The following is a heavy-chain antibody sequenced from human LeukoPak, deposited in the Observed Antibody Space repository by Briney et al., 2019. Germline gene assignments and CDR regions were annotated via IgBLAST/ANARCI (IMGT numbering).Heavy chain of an antibody. CDR3: ARVPDGRNFDY. CDR1: GGSISSGDYY. V-gene: IGHV4-30-4*01. CDR2: IYYSGGT. D-gene: IGHD1-26*01. J-gene: IGHJ4*02. Sequence: SETLSLTCTVSGGSISSGDYYWSWIRQPPGKGLEWIGYIYYSGGTYYNPSLKSRVTISVDTSKNQFSLKLSSVTAADTAVYYCARVPDGRNFDYWGQGTLVTVSS.